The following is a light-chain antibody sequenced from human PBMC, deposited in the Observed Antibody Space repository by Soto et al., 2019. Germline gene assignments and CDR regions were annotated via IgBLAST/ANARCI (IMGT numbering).Light chain of an antibody. Sequence: SVSAGERVTLSCRASQSVSSNLAWYQQKPGQAPRLLIYGASTRATGIPARFSGSGSGTDFTLTISSLQSEDFAVYYCQQYNNWPPLTFGGGTKVEIK. V-gene: IGKV3D-15*01. CDR1: QSVSSN. J-gene: IGKJ4*01. CDR2: GAS. CDR3: QQYNNWPPLT.